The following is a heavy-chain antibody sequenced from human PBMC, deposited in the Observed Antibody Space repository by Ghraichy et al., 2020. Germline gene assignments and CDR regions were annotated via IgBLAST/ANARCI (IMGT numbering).Heavy chain of an antibody. CDR2: ISYDGSNK. D-gene: IGHD2-2*01. CDR1: GFTFSSYA. V-gene: IGHV3-30-3*01. J-gene: IGHJ4*02. CDR3: ARSGFHHQEGADH. Sequence: GGSLRLSCAASGFTFSSYAFHWVRQAPGKGLEWVAVISYDGSNKYYMDSVEGRFTLSRDNSKNTLYLQMNNLRDEDTAVYYCARSGFHHQEGADHWGQGTLGTASS.